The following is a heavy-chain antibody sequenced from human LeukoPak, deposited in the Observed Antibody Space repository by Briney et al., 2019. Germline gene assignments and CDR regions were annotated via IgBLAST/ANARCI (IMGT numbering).Heavy chain of an antibody. CDR2: ISSSSSTI. V-gene: IGHV3-48*01. CDR1: GFTFSSYS. CDR3: ARETGPYDAFDI. J-gene: IGHJ3*02. Sequence: GGSLRFSCAASGFTFSSYSINWVRQAPGKGLEWVSYISSSSSTIYYADSVKGRFTISRDNAKNSLYLQMNSLRAEDTAVYYCARETGPYDAFDIWGQGTMVTVSS.